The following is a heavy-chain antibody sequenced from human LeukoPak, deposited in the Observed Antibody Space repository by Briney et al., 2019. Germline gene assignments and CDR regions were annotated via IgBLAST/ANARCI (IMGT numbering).Heavy chain of an antibody. Sequence: SETLSLTCTVSGGSISSSSYYWGWIRQPPGKGLEWIGSIYYSGSTYYNPSLKSRVTISVDTSKNQFSLKLSSVTAADTAVYYCARQDYYYGSGSSHHFDYWGQGTLVTVSS. V-gene: IGHV4-39*07. J-gene: IGHJ4*02. CDR1: GGSISSSSYY. CDR2: IYYSGST. D-gene: IGHD3-10*01. CDR3: ARQDYYYGSGSSHHFDY.